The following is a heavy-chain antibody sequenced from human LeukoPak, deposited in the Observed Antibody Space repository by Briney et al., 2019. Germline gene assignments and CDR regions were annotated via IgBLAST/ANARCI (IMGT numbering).Heavy chain of an antibody. CDR3: AACLTYYYDSSGYYAPDY. V-gene: IGHV3-7*01. CDR1: GFTFSSYW. CDR2: IKQDGSEK. D-gene: IGHD3-22*01. J-gene: IGHJ4*02. Sequence: PGGSLRLSCAASGFTFSSYWMSWVRQAPGKGLEWVANIKQDGSEKYYVDSVKGRFTISRDNAKNSLYLQMNSLRAEDTAVYYCAACLTYYYDSSGYYAPDYWGQGTLVTVSS.